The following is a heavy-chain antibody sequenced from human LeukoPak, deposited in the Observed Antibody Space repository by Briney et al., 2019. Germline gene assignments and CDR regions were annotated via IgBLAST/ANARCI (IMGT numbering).Heavy chain of an antibody. CDR2: IYPGDSDT. J-gene: IGHJ4*02. Sequence: GESLRISCKGSGYTFSSYWIGWVREMPGKGLEWMGIIYPGDSDTRYSPSLQGQVTISVDTSIGTAYLQWSSLKASDTAIYYCARQNDFRLDYWGQGTLVTVSS. D-gene: IGHD3-3*01. V-gene: IGHV5-51*01. CDR3: ARQNDFRLDY. CDR1: GYTFSSYW.